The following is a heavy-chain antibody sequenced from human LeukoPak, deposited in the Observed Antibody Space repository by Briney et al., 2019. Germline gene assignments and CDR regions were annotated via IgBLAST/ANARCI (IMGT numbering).Heavy chain of an antibody. J-gene: IGHJ3*01. D-gene: IGHD5-24*01. CDR3: ATGIEMATISED. CDR2: FDPEDGET. CDR1: GYTLTELS. Sequence: ASVKVSCKVSGYTLTELSMHWVRQAPGKGLEWMGGFDPEDGETIYAQKFQGRVTMTEDTSTDTAYMELSSLRSEDTAVYYCATGIEMATISEDWGQGTMVTVSS. V-gene: IGHV1-24*01.